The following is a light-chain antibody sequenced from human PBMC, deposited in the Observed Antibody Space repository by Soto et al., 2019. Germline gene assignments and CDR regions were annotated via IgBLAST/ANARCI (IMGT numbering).Light chain of an antibody. CDR1: QDISNC. V-gene: IGKV1-33*01. J-gene: IGKJ2*01. CDR2: DAS. CDR3: QQYDSLPFT. Sequence: DTQMTQSPSALSASIGDRVTITCQASQDISNCLNWYQQKPGKAPQLLIYDASKLETGVPLRFSGSGSGTDFSLTISSLQPEDIATFYCQQYDSLPFTFGQGTNPEIK.